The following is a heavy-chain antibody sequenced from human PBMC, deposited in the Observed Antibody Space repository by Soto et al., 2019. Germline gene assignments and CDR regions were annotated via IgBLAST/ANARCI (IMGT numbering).Heavy chain of an antibody. CDR1: GFTFSTYA. Sequence: EVQLLESGGGLVQPGGSLRLSCAASGFTFSTYAMSWVRQAPGKGLEWVSAITGSGGNTYYADSVKGRFTISRDNSKNTLYLQMNSLRADDTAVYYCANLYGGPQFDYWGQGTLVTASS. D-gene: IGHD4-17*01. CDR3: ANLYGGPQFDY. J-gene: IGHJ4*02. V-gene: IGHV3-23*01. CDR2: ITGSGGNT.